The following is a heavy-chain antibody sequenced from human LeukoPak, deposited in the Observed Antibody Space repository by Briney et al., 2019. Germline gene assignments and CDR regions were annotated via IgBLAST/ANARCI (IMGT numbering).Heavy chain of an antibody. CDR1: GFTFDDHG. CDR2: INHSGST. J-gene: IGHJ5*02. D-gene: IGHD3-10*01. V-gene: IGHV4-34*01. Sequence: GSLRLSCAASGFTFDDHGMSWVRQAPGKGLEWIGEINHSGSTNYNPSLKSRVTISVDTSKNQFSLKLSSVTAAETAVYYCARAGFLTMVRGGHRRGFDPWGQGTLVTVSS. CDR3: ARAGFLTMVRGGHRRGFDP.